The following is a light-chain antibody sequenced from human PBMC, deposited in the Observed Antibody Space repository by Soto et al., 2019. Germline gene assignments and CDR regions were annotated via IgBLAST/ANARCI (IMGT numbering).Light chain of an antibody. CDR1: QSVSSNY. J-gene: IGKJ2*01. V-gene: IGKV3-20*01. CDR3: HRYGSSPYT. Sequence: EIVLTQSPDTLSVSPGERATLSCRASQSVSSNYLAWYQQKPGQAPRLLIYGTSSRATGIPDRFSGSGSGTDFTLTISRPEPEDFAVYYCHRYGSSPYTFGQGTKLEIK. CDR2: GTS.